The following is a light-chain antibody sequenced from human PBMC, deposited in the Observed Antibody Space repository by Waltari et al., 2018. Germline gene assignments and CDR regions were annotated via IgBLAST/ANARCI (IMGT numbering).Light chain of an antibody. CDR2: DVS. V-gene: IGLV2-11*01. Sequence: QSALTQPRSVSGSPGQSVTIPRTGTSSDVGGYNYVSCYQQPPGKAPKLMIYDVSKRPSGVPDRFSGSKSGNTASLTISGLQAEDEADYYCCSYAGSYTFHVVFGGGSKLTVL. CDR1: SSDVGGYNY. J-gene: IGLJ2*01. CDR3: CSYAGSYTFHVV.